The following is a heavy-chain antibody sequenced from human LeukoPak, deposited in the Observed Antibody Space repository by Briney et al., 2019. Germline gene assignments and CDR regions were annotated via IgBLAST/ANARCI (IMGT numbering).Heavy chain of an antibody. CDR1: GFTFSTYW. CDR3: SKSFGLAAHPYFDY. J-gene: IGHJ4*02. V-gene: IGHV3-7*02. D-gene: IGHD6-6*01. CDR2: IKEDGSEK. Sequence: PGGSLRLSCAASGFTFSTYWMTWVRQAPGKGLEWVANIKEDGSEKYYVDSVKGRFTISRDNAKNSLYLQMNSLRAEDTAVYYCSKSFGLAAHPYFDYWGQGTLVTVSS.